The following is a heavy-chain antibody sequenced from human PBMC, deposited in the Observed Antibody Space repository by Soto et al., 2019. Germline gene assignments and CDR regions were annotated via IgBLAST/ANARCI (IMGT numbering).Heavy chain of an antibody. V-gene: IGHV3-30*03. Sequence: GGSLRLSCAASGFTFSSYGMHWVRQAPGKGLEWVAVISYDGSNKYYADSVKGRFTISRDNSKNTLYLQMNSLRAEDTAVYYCAAGGDIVVVVAATRPYYYGMDVWGQGTTVTVSS. CDR2: ISYDGSNK. J-gene: IGHJ6*02. CDR1: GFTFSSYG. D-gene: IGHD2-15*01. CDR3: AAGGDIVVVVAATRPYYYGMDV.